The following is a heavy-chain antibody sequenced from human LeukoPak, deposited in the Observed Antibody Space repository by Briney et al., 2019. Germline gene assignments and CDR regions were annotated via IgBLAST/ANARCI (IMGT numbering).Heavy chain of an antibody. CDR1: GFTFSSYA. Sequence: PGGSLRLSCSASGFTFSSYATHWVRQAPGKGLEYVSAISSNGGSTYYADSVKGRFTISRDNSKNTLYLQMSSLRAEDTAVYYCVKDGSSRQQLVPYFDYWGQGTLVTVSS. V-gene: IGHV3-64D*06. D-gene: IGHD6-13*01. J-gene: IGHJ4*02. CDR2: ISSNGGST. CDR3: VKDGSSRQQLVPYFDY.